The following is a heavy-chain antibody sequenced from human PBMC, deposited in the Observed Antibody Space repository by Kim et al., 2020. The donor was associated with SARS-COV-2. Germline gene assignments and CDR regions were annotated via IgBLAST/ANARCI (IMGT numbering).Heavy chain of an antibody. CDR3: ARDGFKGQYQLLLSFDY. CDR1: GYTFTGYY. J-gene: IGHJ4*02. D-gene: IGHD2-2*01. CDR2: INPNSGGT. V-gene: IGHV1-2*06. Sequence: ASVKVSCKASGYTFTGYYMHWVRQAPGQGLEWMGRINPNSGGTNYAQKFQGRVTMTRDTSISTAYMELSRLRSDDTAVYYCARDGFKGQYQLLLSFDYWGQGTLVTVSS.